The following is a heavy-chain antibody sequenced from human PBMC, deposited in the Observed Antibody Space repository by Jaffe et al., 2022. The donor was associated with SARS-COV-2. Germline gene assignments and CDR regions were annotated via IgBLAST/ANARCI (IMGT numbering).Heavy chain of an antibody. V-gene: IGHV3-23*01. CDR1: GFTFSSYA. Sequence: EVQLLESGGGLVQPGGSLRLSCAASGFTFSSYAMSWVRQAPGKGLEWVSAISGSGGSTYYADSVKGRFTISRDNSKNTLYLQMNSLRAEDTAVYYCAGGPAPDCSSTSCYTRYYYYYGMDVWGQGTTVTVSS. D-gene: IGHD2-2*02. CDR3: AGGPAPDCSSTSCYTRYYYYYGMDV. J-gene: IGHJ6*02. CDR2: ISGSGGST.